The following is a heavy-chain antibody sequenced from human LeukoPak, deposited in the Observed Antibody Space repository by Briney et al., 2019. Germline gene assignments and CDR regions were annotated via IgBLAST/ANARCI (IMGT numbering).Heavy chain of an antibody. Sequence: SETLSLNCTVSGGSISSYYWNWIRQPPGKGLEWIGYIYYSGSTNYNPSLKSRVTISVDMSKNQFSLKLSSVTAADTAVYYCARENYDSSGYNNWFDPWGQGTLVTVSS. CDR2: IYYSGST. CDR3: ARENYDSSGYNNWFDP. J-gene: IGHJ5*02. V-gene: IGHV4-59*01. CDR1: GGSISSYY. D-gene: IGHD3-22*01.